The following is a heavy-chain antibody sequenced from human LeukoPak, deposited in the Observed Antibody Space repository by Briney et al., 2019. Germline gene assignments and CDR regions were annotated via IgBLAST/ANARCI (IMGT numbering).Heavy chain of an antibody. D-gene: IGHD2-2*01. J-gene: IGHJ4*02. V-gene: IGHV4-59*08. CDR1: GGSISTYY. CDR3: ARQGPGRTFDY. Sequence: LETLSLTCTVSGGSISTYYWNWIRQPPGKGLEWIGYIYYSGSTNYNPSLQSRVTISVDTSKNQFSLKLSSVTAADTAVYYCARQGPGRTFDYWGQGTLVTVSS. CDR2: IYYSGST.